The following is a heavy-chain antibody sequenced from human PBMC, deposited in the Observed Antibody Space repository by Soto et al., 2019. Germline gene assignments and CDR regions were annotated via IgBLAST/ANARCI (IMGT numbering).Heavy chain of an antibody. D-gene: IGHD6-13*01. CDR1: SVSNAL. CDR2: IKSKTDGGTT. V-gene: IGHV3-15*07. J-gene: IGHJ4*02. Sequence: SVSNALMNWVRQAPGKGLEWVSRIKSKTDGGTTDYAAPVKGRFTISRDDSKNTLYLQMNSLKTEDTAVYYCTTDSSSSDYWGQGTLVTVSS. CDR3: TTDSSSSDY.